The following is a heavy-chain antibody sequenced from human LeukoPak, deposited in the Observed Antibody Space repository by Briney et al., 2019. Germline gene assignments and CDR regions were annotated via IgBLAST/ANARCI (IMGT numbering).Heavy chain of an antibody. J-gene: IGHJ4*02. CDR3: ARQEILGSSSLYFDY. V-gene: IGHV4-4*07. CDR2: IYTSGCT. D-gene: IGHD2-2*01. Sequence: SETLSLTCTVSGGSISSYYWSWIRQPAGKGLEGIGRIYTSGCTNYNPSLQSRVTMSVDTSKNQFSLKLSSVTAADTAVYYCARQEILGSSSLYFDYWGQGTLVTVSS. CDR1: GGSISSYY.